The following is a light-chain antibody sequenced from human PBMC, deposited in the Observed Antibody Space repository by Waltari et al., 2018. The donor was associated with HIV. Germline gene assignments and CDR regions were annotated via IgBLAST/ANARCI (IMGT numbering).Light chain of an antibody. Sequence: IQMTQSTSYVSASVGERVTITCRARQGISSWFAWYQQTPGKAPRLLLSAPSSLQSGVPSRFSCSGSGTDFTLTISSLQPEDFATYSCQQANSFLPLNFGGGTKVEIK. CDR3: QQANSFLPLN. CDR2: APS. V-gene: IGKV1-12*01. J-gene: IGKJ4*01. CDR1: QGISSW.